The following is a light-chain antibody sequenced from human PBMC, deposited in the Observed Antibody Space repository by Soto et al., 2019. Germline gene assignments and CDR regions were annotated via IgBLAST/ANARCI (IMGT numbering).Light chain of an antibody. J-gene: IGLJ1*01. CDR1: SSNIGPGFD. V-gene: IGLV1-40*01. Sequence: QSVLTQPPSVSGAPGQTVTISCAGSSSNIGPGFDVHWYQQVSGTAPKLLIYGNSNRPSGVPDRFSGSRSGTSASQAITGLQPEDEADYYCQSYDSSLRGSVFGPGTKVTVL. CDR3: QSYDSSLRGSV. CDR2: GNS.